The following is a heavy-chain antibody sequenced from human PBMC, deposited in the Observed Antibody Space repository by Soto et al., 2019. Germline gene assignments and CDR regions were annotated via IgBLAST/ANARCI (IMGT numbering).Heavy chain of an antibody. CDR1: GFSLTTSGVG. CDR3: AHRVLRTVFGLVTTTAIYFDF. D-gene: IGHD3-3*01. J-gene: IGHJ4*02. V-gene: IGHV2-5*02. Sequence: QITLNESGPTQVKPRQTLTLTCTFSGFSLTTSGVGVGWIRQSSGKAPEWLALIYWDDDKRYSPSLKSRLTTTKDTSKNQVVLTMADLDPADTATYYCAHRVLRTVFGLVTTTAIYFDFWGQGTPVAVSS. CDR2: IYWDDDK.